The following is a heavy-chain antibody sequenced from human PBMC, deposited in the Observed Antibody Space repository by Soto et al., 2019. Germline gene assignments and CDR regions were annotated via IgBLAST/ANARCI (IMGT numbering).Heavy chain of an antibody. Sequence: QVQLVQSGAEVKKPGSSVKVSCKASGGTFSSYTISWVRQAPGQGLEWMGRIIPILGIANYAQKFQGRVTITADKSTSTAYMELSSLRSEDTAVYYCARLLDGSGSLGRYGMDVWGQGTTVTVSS. CDR3: ARLLDGSGSLGRYGMDV. J-gene: IGHJ6*02. D-gene: IGHD3-10*01. V-gene: IGHV1-69*02. CDR2: IIPILGIA. CDR1: GGTFSSYT.